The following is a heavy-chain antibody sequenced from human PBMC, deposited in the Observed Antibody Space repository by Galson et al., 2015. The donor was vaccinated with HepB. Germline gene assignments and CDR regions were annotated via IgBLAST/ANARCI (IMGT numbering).Heavy chain of an antibody. D-gene: IGHD3-10*01. CDR3: ARGGGFLVDY. CDR2: IRQDGNEK. J-gene: IGHJ4*02. CDR1: GFTFSSRW. Sequence: LRLSCAASGFTFSSRWMNWVRQAPGKGLEWVAIIRQDGNEKHYVDSVNGRFTISRDNAKNLLYLQMNSLRPEDTALYYCARGGGFLVDYWGRGTLVTVSS. V-gene: IGHV3-7*03.